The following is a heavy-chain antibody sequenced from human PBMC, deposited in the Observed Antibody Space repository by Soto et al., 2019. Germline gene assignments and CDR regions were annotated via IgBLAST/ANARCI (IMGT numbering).Heavy chain of an antibody. D-gene: IGHD5-12*01. Sequence: QVQLQQWGAGLLKPSETLSLTCAVYGGSFSGYYWSWIRQPPGKGLEWIGEINHSGSTNYNPSLKRRVTISLDTSKTQFSLKLSSVTAADTAAYHGARGRKMATMYYGMDVWGQGTTVTVSS. CDR3: ARGRKMATMYYGMDV. J-gene: IGHJ6*02. CDR2: INHSGST. CDR1: GGSFSGYY. V-gene: IGHV4-34*01.